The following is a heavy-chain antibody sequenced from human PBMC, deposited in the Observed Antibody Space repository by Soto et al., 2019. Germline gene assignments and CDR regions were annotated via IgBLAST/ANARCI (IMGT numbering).Heavy chain of an antibody. CDR1: VGSFSGYY. CDR2: INHSGST. Sequence: SETLSLTCAVYVGSFSGYYWSWIRQPPGKGLEWTGEINHSGSTNYNPSLKSRVTISVDTSKNQFSLKLSSVTAADTAVYYCAIDSSGYYLYGMDVWGQGTTVTVSS. CDR3: AIDSSGYYLYGMDV. D-gene: IGHD3-22*01. V-gene: IGHV4-34*01. J-gene: IGHJ6*02.